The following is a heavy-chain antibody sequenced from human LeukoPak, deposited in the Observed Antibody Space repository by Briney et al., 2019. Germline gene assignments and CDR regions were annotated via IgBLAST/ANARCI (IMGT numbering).Heavy chain of an antibody. CDR2: ISSSSSTI. V-gene: IGHV3-48*04. Sequence: GGSLRLPCAASGFTFSSYSMNWVRQAPGKGLEWVSYISSSSSTIHYADSVKGRFTISRDSAKNSLYLQMNSLRAEDTAVYYCARDTGVPYGMDVWGQGTTVTVSS. CDR3: ARDTGVPYGMDV. CDR1: GFTFSSYS. J-gene: IGHJ6*02. D-gene: IGHD7-27*01.